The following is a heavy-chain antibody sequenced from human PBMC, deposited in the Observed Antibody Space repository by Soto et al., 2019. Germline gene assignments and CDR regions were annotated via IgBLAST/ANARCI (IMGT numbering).Heavy chain of an antibody. CDR2: ISYSGTT. V-gene: IGHV4-30-4*01. CDR1: GDSISSSNNY. J-gene: IGHJ4*02. CDR3: ATMGTPATGLYFFDY. Sequence: PSETLSLTCTVSGDSISSSNNYWSWIRQPPGEGLEWIGFISYSGTTSYSPSLKSRLAISLDTSKNQFSLSLSSVTAADTAVYYCATMGTPATGLYFFDYWGQGSLVTVSS. D-gene: IGHD2-15*01.